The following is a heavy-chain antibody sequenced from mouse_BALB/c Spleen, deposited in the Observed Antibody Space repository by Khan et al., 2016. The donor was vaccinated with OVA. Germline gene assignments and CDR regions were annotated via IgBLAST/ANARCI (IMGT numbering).Heavy chain of an antibody. J-gene: IGHJ2*01. CDR2: ISYSGST. CDR1: GYSITSGYG. V-gene: IGHV3-2*02. D-gene: IGHD1-2*01. CDR3: ARTARIEY. Sequence: EVELVESGPGLVKPSQSLSLTCTVTGYSITSGYGWNWIRQFPGNKLECMGYISYSGSTNYNPSLKSRISITRDTSKNQFFLQLNSVTTEDTATYYCARTARIEYWGQGTTLTVSS.